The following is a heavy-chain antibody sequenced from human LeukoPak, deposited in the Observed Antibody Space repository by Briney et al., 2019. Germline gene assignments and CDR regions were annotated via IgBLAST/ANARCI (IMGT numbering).Heavy chain of an antibody. Sequence: SETLSLTCTVSGGSISSYYWTWIRQPPGKGLEWIGYIYYSGSTNYNPSLKSRVTISVDTSKNQFSLKLSSVTAADTAVYYCARDPGSGGYYYGYFQHWGQGTLVTVSS. CDR3: ARDPGSGGYYYGYFQH. D-gene: IGHD3-22*01. CDR2: IYYSGST. J-gene: IGHJ1*01. CDR1: GGSISSYY. V-gene: IGHV4-59*01.